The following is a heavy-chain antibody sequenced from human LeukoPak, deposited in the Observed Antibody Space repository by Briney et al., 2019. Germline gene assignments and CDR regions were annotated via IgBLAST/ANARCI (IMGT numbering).Heavy chain of an antibody. Sequence: PGGSLRLSCAASGFTVSSNFLSWVRQASGKGLEWVGRIRSKANSYATAYAASVKGRFTISRDDSKNTAYLQMNSLKTEDTAVYYCTPSLYDILTGSDYWGQGTLVTVSS. CDR3: TPSLYDILTGSDY. D-gene: IGHD3-9*01. V-gene: IGHV3-73*01. J-gene: IGHJ4*02. CDR1: GFTVSSNF. CDR2: IRSKANSYAT.